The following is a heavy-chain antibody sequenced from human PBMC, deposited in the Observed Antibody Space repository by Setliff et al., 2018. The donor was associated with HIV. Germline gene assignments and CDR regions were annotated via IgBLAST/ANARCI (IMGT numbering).Heavy chain of an antibody. CDR3: VRVAMIRGTIVGAFDL. V-gene: IGHV1-8*02. CDR1: GYTFTSYD. D-gene: IGHD3-10*01. Sequence: ASVKVSCKASGYTFTSYDIEWVRQATGQGLEWVGKMNPKNGDTEYAQKFQGRVTMTRDTSTSTVYMELSSLRSNDTAIYYCVRVAMIRGTIVGAFDLWGQGSMVTVSS. J-gene: IGHJ3*01. CDR2: MNPKNGDT.